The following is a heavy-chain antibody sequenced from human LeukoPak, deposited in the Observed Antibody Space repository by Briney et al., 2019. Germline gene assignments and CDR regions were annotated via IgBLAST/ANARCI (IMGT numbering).Heavy chain of an antibody. CDR1: GFTFSTSS. CDR3: TRDPRLREFES. CDR2: ISSDGNNK. Sequence: GGSLRLSCAASGFTFSTSSMHWVRQTPGKGLDWVALISSDGNNKYYANSVKGRFTISRDNSKNTLSLQMNGLRDDDTAVYYCTRDPRLREFESWGQGTLVTVSS. J-gene: IGHJ1*01. D-gene: IGHD2-21*02. V-gene: IGHV3-30-3*01.